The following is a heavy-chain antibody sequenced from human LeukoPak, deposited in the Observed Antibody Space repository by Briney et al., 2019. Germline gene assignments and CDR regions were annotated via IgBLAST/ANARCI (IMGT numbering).Heavy chain of an antibody. D-gene: IGHD6-6*01. CDR3: AKDISSYYYYGMDV. V-gene: IGHV3-9*01. CDR2: ISWNSGAI. Sequence: GRSLRLSCAASGFIFDDYAIHWVRQTPGKGLEWVSGISWNSGAIGYADSVKGRFTISRDNAKNSLYLQMNSLRAEDTALYYCAKDISSYYYYGMDVWGQGTTVTVSS. J-gene: IGHJ6*02. CDR1: GFIFDDYA.